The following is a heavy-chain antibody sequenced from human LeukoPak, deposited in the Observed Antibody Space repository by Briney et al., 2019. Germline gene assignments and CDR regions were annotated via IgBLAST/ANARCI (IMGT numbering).Heavy chain of an antibody. CDR1: GGSISSSNYY. Sequence: SETLSLTCTVSGGSISSSNYYWGWIRQPPGKGLEWIGSIYYSGSTYYNPSLKSRVTMSVDTSKNQFSLKLSSVTAADTAVYYCARAPSVVTRYFDYWGQGTLVTVSS. J-gene: IGHJ4*02. V-gene: IGHV4-39*01. CDR2: IYYSGST. CDR3: ARAPSVVTRYFDY. D-gene: IGHD4-23*01.